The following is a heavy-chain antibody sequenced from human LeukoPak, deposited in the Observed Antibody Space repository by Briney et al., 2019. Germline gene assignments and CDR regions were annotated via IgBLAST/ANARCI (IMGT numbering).Heavy chain of an antibody. D-gene: IGHD3-10*01. J-gene: IGHJ4*02. V-gene: IGHV3-74*01. CDR3: ARGGGDPDVYYYGSGIDY. CDR1: GFTFSSYW. Sequence: PGGSLRLSCAASGFTFSSYWMHWVRQAPGKGLVWVSRINSDGCSTSYADSVKGRFTISRDNAKNTLYLQMNSLRAEDTAVYYCARGGGDPDVYYYGSGIDYWGQGTLVTVSS. CDR2: INSDGCST.